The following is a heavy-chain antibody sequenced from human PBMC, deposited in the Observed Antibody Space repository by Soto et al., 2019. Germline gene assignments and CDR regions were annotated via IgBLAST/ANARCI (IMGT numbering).Heavy chain of an antibody. Sequence: KSSETLSLTCAVYGGSFSGYYWSWIRQPPGKGLEWIGEINHSGSTNYNPSLKSRVTISVDTSKNQFSLKLSSVTAADTAVYYCARGSRRWLQSRGVFQASYYFDYWGQGTLVTVSS. CDR3: ARGSRRWLQSRGVFQASYYFDY. J-gene: IGHJ4*02. CDR2: INHSGST. D-gene: IGHD5-12*01. CDR1: GGSFSGYY. V-gene: IGHV4-34*01.